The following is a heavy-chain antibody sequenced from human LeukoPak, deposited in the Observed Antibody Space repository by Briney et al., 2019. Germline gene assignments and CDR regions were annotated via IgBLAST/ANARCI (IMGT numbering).Heavy chain of an antibody. J-gene: IGHJ3*02. D-gene: IGHD4-17*01. V-gene: IGHV3-7*01. CDR2: IKQDGSEK. CDR1: GFTFSSYW. CDR3: ARDRGYGDYESAFDI. Sequence: GGSLRLSCAASGFTFSSYWMSWVRQAPGKGLEWVANIKQDGSEKYYVDSVKGRFTISRGNTKNSLYLQMNSLRAEDTAVYYCARDRGYGDYESAFDIWGQGTMVTVSS.